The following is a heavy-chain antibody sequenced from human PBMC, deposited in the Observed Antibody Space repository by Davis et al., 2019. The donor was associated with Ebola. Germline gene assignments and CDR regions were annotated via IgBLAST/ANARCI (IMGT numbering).Heavy chain of an antibody. CDR1: GASITSGGYL. CDR3: ARGPIFDY. CDR2: VYTSGSV. J-gene: IGHJ4*02. D-gene: IGHD3-3*02. V-gene: IGHV4-61*09. Sequence: SETLSLTCTVSGASITSGGYLWTWIRQSAGKGLEYIGQVYTSGSVRYNASSAGRVTMSSDPSKNQFSLKLNSVTAADTAMYFCARGPIFDYWGQGIVVTVSS.